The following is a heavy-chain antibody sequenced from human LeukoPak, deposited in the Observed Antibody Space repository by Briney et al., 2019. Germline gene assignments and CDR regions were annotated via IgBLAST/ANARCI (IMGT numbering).Heavy chain of an antibody. CDR3: ARARYANAWYAFDI. V-gene: IGHV4-59*02. CDR2: LSHSGSS. D-gene: IGHD2-2*01. CDR1: GGSVSSYY. Sequence: KPSETLSLTCAVSGGSVSSYYWSWIRRPPGRGLEWIADLSHSGSSDSNPSVTRRVNTLGDTSKNQFSLKLTSATAADTAVYYCARARYANAWYAFDIWGHGTMVTVSS. J-gene: IGHJ3*02.